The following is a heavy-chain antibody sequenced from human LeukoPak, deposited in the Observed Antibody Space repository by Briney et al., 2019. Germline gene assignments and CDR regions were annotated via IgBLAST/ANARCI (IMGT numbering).Heavy chain of an antibody. J-gene: IGHJ6*02. Sequence: ASVKVSCKASGYTFTSYGISWVRQAPGQGLEWMGWISAYNGNTNYAQKLQGRVTMTTDTSTSTAYTELRSLRSDDTAVYYCARDDKADYDFWSGHFSRYYGMDVWGQGTTVTVSS. CDR3: ARDDKADYDFWSGHFSRYYGMDV. CDR2: ISAYNGNT. CDR1: GYTFTSYG. D-gene: IGHD3-3*01. V-gene: IGHV1-18*01.